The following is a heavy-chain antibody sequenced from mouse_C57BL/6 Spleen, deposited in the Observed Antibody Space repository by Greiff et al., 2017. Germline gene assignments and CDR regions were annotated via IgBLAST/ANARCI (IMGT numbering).Heavy chain of an antibody. J-gene: IGHJ1*03. CDR3: TRHYGSSLYWYFDV. Sequence: QVQLKESGAELVRPGASVTLSCRASGYTFTDYEMHWVKQTPVHGLEWIGAIDPETGGTAYNQKFKGKAILTADKSSSTAYMELRSLTSEDSAVYYCTRHYGSSLYWYFDVWGTGTTVTVSS. CDR2: IDPETGGT. D-gene: IGHD1-1*01. V-gene: IGHV1-15*01. CDR1: GYTFTDYE.